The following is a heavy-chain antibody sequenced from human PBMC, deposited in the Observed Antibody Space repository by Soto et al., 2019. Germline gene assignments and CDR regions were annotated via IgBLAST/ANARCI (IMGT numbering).Heavy chain of an antibody. CDR2: ISSSSSTI. CDR3: ARDDYYDTSGYLALFYY. J-gene: IGHJ4*02. D-gene: IGHD3-22*01. CDR1: GFTFSSYS. V-gene: IGHV3-48*02. Sequence: GGSLRLSCAASGFTFSSYSMNWVRQAPGKGLEWVSYISSSSSTIYYADSVKGRFTISRDNAKNSLYLQMNSLRDEDTAVYYCARDDYYDTSGYLALFYYWGQGTLVTVSS.